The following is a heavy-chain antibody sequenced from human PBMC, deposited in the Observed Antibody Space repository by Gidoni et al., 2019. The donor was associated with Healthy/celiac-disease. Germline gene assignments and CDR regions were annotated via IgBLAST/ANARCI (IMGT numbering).Heavy chain of an antibody. CDR3: AKGTIFGVVSTPHYYMDV. D-gene: IGHD3-3*01. J-gene: IGHJ6*03. CDR2: ISGSGGST. CDR1: GFTFSSYA. V-gene: IGHV3-23*01. Sequence: EVQLLESGGGLVQPGGSLRLSCAASGFTFSSYAMSWVRQAPGKGLEWVSAISGSGGSTYYADSVKGRFTISRDNSKNTLYLQMNSLRAEDTAVYYCAKGTIFGVVSTPHYYMDVWGKGTTVTVSS.